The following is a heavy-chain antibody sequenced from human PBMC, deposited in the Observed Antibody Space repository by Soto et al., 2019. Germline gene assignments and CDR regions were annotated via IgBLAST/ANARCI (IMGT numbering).Heavy chain of an antibody. V-gene: IGHV4-31*03. CDR1: GLPIRRASYY. Sequence: QVLLQESGPGLMKPSQTLSLTCTVSGLPIRRASYYWSWIRQHPGKGLEWVGNIYYNGSTYYSPSLKSRVTLWVNTSKNQVALRLASVTAADTAVYYCARYRISGSWSKFDYWGQGTPFSVSS. CDR2: IYYNGST. J-gene: IGHJ4*02. D-gene: IGHD6-13*01. CDR3: ARYRISGSWSKFDY.